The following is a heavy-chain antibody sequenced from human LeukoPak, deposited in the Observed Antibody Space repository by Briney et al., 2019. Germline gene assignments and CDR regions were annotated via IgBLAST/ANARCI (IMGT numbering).Heavy chain of an antibody. CDR2: IYYHENT. Sequence: PSEALSLTCTVSGGSISSSSDYWGWIRQAPGKGLEWIGSIYYHENTYYNSSLKSRVTISVDTSKNQFSLKLNSVTAADTAVYFCARRAYSAAYWKHFDYWGQGTLVTVSS. V-gene: IGHV4-39*01. CDR3: ARRAYSAAYWKHFDY. J-gene: IGHJ4*02. CDR1: GGSISSSSDY. D-gene: IGHD1-1*01.